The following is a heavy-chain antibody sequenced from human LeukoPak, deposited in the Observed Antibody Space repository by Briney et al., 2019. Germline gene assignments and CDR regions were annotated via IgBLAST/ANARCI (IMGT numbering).Heavy chain of an antibody. CDR2: ISAYNGNT. Sequence: ASVKVSCKASGYTFTSYGISWVRQAPGQGLEWMGWISAYNGNTNYAQKLQGRVTMTTDTSTSTAYVELRSLRSDDTAVYYCARAIAVAGTLVRYYYYMDVWGKGTTVTVSS. CDR1: GYTFTSYG. D-gene: IGHD6-19*01. J-gene: IGHJ6*03. CDR3: ARAIAVAGTLVRYYYYMDV. V-gene: IGHV1-18*01.